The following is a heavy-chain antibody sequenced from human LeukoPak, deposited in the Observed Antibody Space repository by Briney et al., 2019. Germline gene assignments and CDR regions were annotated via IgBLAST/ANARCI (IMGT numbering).Heavy chain of an antibody. CDR2: ISWNSGSI. J-gene: IGHJ4*02. V-gene: IGHV3-9*03. D-gene: IGHD1-26*01. Sequence: GGSLRLSCAASGFTFDDYGMSWVRQAPGKGLEWVSGISWNSGSIGYADSVKGRFTISRDNAKNSLYLQMNSLRAEDMALYYCAKDQSNSGSYPHFDYWGQGTLVTASS. CDR3: AKDQSNSGSYPHFDY. CDR1: GFTFDDYG.